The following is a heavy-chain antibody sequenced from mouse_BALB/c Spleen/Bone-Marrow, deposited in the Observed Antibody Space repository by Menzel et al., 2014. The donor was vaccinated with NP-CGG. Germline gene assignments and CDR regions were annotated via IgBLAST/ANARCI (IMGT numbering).Heavy chain of an antibody. CDR3: AAFYRYLAWFAY. D-gene: IGHD2-14*01. J-gene: IGHJ3*01. V-gene: IGHV14-3*02. Sequence: EVQLQQSGAELVKPGASAKLSCTASGFNIKDTYMHWVKQRPEQGLEWIGRIDPANGNTKYDPKFQVKATITADTSSNTAYLQLSSLTSEVSAVYYCAAFYRYLAWFAYWVQRTLVAVSA. CDR1: GFNIKDTY. CDR2: IDPANGNT.